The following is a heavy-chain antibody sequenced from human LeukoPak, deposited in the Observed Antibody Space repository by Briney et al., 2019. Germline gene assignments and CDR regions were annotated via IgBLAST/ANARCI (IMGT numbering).Heavy chain of an antibody. D-gene: IGHD1-26*01. J-gene: IGHJ4*02. Sequence: SETLSLTCTVSGGSISSGGYYWSWIRQPPGKGLEWIGYIYHSGSTNYNPSLKSRVTISVDKSKNQFSLKLSSVTAADTAVYYCASSLGVPFLFDYWGQGTLVTVSS. V-gene: IGHV4-30-2*01. CDR1: GGSISSGGYY. CDR3: ASSLGVPFLFDY. CDR2: IYHSGST.